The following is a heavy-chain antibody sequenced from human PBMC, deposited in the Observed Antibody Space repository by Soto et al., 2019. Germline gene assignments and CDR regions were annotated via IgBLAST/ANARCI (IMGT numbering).Heavy chain of an antibody. J-gene: IGHJ4*02. CDR2: ISYEGRNK. D-gene: IGHD4-17*01. CDR1: GFTFSLFG. Sequence: GGSLRLSCAVSGFTFSLFGMHWVRQAPGKGLEWVAFISYEGRNKYYADSVKGRFTISRDNSKNTLSLQMDSLRPEDTAVYYCAKGRDSTLLRWQYFDNWGQGTQVTVSS. CDR3: AKGRDSTLLRWQYFDN. V-gene: IGHV3-30*18.